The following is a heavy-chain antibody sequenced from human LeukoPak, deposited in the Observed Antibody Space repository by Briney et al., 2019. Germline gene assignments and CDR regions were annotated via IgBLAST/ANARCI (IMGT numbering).Heavy chain of an antibody. V-gene: IGHV4-34*01. CDR1: GGSFSGYY. CDR2: INHSGST. J-gene: IGHJ5*02. Sequence: SETLSLTCAVNGGSFSGYYWSWVRQPPGKGLEWIGEINHSGSTNYNPSLKSRVTISVDTSKNQFSLKLGSVTAADTAVYFCASRYDYGDHNWFHPWGQGTLVTVSS. D-gene: IGHD4-17*01. CDR3: ASRYDYGDHNWFHP.